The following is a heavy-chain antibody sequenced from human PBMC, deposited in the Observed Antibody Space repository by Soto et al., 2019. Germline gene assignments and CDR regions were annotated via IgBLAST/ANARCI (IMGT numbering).Heavy chain of an antibody. V-gene: IGHV3-48*02. CDR2: ISSSSSTI. CDR3: PRDRDRGMGFDY. D-gene: IGHD1-26*01. J-gene: IGHJ4*02. Sequence: GGSLRLSCAASGFTFRTYSMTWVRQAPGKGLEWLSYISSSSSTIYYADSVKGRFTISRDNAKNSLHLQMNSLRDDDTAVYYCPRDRDRGMGFDYWGQGTLVTVSS. CDR1: GFTFRTYS.